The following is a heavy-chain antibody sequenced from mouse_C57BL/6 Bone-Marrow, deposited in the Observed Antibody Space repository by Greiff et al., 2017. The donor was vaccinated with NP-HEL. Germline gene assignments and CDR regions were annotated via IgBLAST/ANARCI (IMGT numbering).Heavy chain of an antibody. V-gene: IGHV5-12*01. J-gene: IGHJ1*03. D-gene: IGHD1-1*01. CDR2: ISNGGGST. CDR1: GFTFSDYY. CDR3: ARLITTVEGGYFDV. Sequence: DVKLVESGGGLVQPGGSLKLSCAASGFTFSDYYMYWVRQTPEKRLEWVAYISNGGGSTYYPDTVKGRFTISRDNAKNTLYLQMSRLKSEDTAMYYCARLITTVEGGYFDVWGTGTTVTVSS.